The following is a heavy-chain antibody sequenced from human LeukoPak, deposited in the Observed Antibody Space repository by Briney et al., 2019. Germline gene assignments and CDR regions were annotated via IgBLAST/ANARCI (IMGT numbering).Heavy chain of an antibody. Sequence: GGSLRLSCAASGFTFSSYAMHWVRQAPGKGLEWVAVISYDGSNKYYADSVKGRFTISRDNAKNSLYLQMNSLRAEDTAVYYCARDSWELLMTYWGQGTPVTVSS. V-gene: IGHV3-30*04. CDR1: GFTFSSYA. CDR2: ISYDGSNK. CDR3: ARDSWELLMTY. D-gene: IGHD1-26*01. J-gene: IGHJ4*02.